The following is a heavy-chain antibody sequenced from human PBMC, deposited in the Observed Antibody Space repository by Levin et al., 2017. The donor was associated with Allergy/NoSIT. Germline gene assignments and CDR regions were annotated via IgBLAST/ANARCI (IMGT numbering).Heavy chain of an antibody. D-gene: IGHD3-10*01. Sequence: SETLSLTCTVSGGSISSYYWSWIRQPPGKGLEWIGYSYYSGTTNYNPSLKSRVIISVDMSKNQFSLKLSSVTAADTAVYSCARHGRGGSFDYWGQGTLVTVSS. V-gene: IGHV4-59*08. J-gene: IGHJ4*02. CDR2: SYYSGTT. CDR1: GGSISSYY. CDR3: ARHGRGGSFDY.